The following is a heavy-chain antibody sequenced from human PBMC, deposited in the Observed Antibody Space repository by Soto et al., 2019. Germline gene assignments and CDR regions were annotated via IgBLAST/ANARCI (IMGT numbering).Heavy chain of an antibody. CDR2: IIPIFGTA. J-gene: IGHJ5*02. D-gene: IGHD5-12*01. Sequence: ASVKVSCKASGGTFSSYAISWVRQAPGQGLEWMGGIIPIFGTANYPQKFQGRVTITANESTSTAYMEMSSLRSEDTAVYYCAHLEIVATTYNWFDPWGQGTLVTVSS. CDR1: GGTFSSYA. V-gene: IGHV1-69*13. CDR3: AHLEIVATTYNWFDP.